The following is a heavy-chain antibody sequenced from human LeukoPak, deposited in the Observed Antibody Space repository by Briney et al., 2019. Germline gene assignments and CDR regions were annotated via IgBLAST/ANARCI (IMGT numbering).Heavy chain of an antibody. Sequence: SETLSLTCTVSGGSISSYYWSWIRQPAGKGLEWIGRIYTSGSTNYNPSLKSRVTMSVDTSKNQFSLKLSSVPAADTAVDYCARARADYYDSSGYYYRFDYWGQGTLVTVSS. D-gene: IGHD3-22*01. CDR3: ARARADYYDSSGYYYRFDY. V-gene: IGHV4-4*07. J-gene: IGHJ4*02. CDR2: IYTSGST. CDR1: GGSISSYY.